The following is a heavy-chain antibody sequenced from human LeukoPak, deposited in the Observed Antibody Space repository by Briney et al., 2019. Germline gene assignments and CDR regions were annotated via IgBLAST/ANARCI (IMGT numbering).Heavy chain of an antibody. V-gene: IGHV1-3*03. Sequence: GASVKVSCKASGYTFTSYGISWVRQAPGQRLEWMGWINAGNGNTKYSQEFQGRVTITRDTSASTAYMELSSLRSEDTAVYYCARSSGYYSSLFYMHVWGKGTTVTVSS. CDR1: GYTFTSYG. CDR3: ARSSGYYSSLFYMHV. CDR2: INAGNGNT. J-gene: IGHJ6*03. D-gene: IGHD3-22*01.